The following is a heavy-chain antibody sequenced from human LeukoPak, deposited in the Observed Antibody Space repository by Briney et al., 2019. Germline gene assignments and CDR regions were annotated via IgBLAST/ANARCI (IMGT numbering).Heavy chain of an antibody. CDR1: GVSLTSGSYY. CDR2: VHSSGDI. D-gene: IGHD3-16*01. CDR3: ARGASPKDAVFFDY. V-gene: IGHV4-61*02. J-gene: IGHJ4*02. Sequence: PSETLSLTCSVSGVSLTSGSYYWGWLRPSGGKGLEWIGRVHSSGDIYHNAAFRSRAAVSGDASKNQFSLQLNSVTAADTAVYYCARGASPKDAVFFDYWGQGALITVSS.